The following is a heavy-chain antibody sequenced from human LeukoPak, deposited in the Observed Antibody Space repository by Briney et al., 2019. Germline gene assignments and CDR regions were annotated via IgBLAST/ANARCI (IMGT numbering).Heavy chain of an antibody. CDR2: ISNSGGST. CDR1: GFIFRNYV. V-gene: IGHV3-23*01. CDR3: AGDLISGSGSLGY. Sequence: GGSLRLSCAASGFIFRNYVVAWVRQAPGKGLEWVSQISNSGGSTYYADSVKGRFTISRDNAKTTLYLQMNSLRDEDTAVYYCAGDLISGSGSLGYWGQGTLVTVSS. J-gene: IGHJ4*02. D-gene: IGHD3-10*01.